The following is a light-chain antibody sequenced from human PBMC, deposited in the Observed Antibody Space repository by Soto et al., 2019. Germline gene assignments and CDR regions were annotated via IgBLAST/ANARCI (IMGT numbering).Light chain of an antibody. CDR3: QQYYSNPIT. CDR1: QSVLSSSDSKNY. J-gene: IGKJ5*01. V-gene: IGKV4-1*01. CDR2: WAS. Sequence: DIVMTQSPDSLAVSLGERATINCKSSQSVLSSSDSKNYLAWHQQKPGQPPKLLIYWASTRESGVPERFSGSGSGTDFALTISSLQAEDVAVYYCQQYYSNPITCGQGTRLDIK.